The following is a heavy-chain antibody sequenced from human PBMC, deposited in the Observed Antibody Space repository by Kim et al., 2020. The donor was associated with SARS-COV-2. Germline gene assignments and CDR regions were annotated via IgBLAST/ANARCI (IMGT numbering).Heavy chain of an antibody. CDR1: GFTFSSYG. CDR2: ISYDGSNK. Sequence: GGSLRLSCAASGFTFSSYGMHWVRQAPGKGLEWVAVISYDGSNKYYADSVKGRFTISRDNSKNTLYLQMNSLRAEDTAVYYCAKNPRPPYQLLYGYYYY. CDR3: AKNPRPPYQLLYGYYYY. V-gene: IGHV3-30*18. J-gene: IGHJ6*01. D-gene: IGHD2-2*02.